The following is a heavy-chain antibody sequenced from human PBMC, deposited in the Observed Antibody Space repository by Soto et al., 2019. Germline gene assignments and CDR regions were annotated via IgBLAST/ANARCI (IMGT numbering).Heavy chain of an antibody. D-gene: IGHD3-3*01. CDR3: AKDSGYDFWSGYGYFDY. CDR2: ISGSGGST. J-gene: IGHJ4*02. V-gene: IGHV3-23*01. Sequence: GGSLRLSCAASGFTFSSYAMSWVRQAPGKGLEWVSAISGSGGSTYYADSVKGRFTISRDNSKNTLYLQMNSLRAEDTAVYYCAKDSGYDFWSGYGYFDYWGQGTLVTVSS. CDR1: GFTFSSYA.